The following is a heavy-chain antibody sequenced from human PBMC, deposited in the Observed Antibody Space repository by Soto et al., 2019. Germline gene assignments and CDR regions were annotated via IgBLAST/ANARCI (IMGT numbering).Heavy chain of an antibody. J-gene: IGHJ5*02. CDR3: ARGGYDFWSGYLNWFDP. CDR2: IYYSGST. D-gene: IGHD3-3*01. V-gene: IGHV4-31*03. Sequence: PSETLSLTCTVSGGSISSGGYYWSWIRQHPGKGLEWIGYIYYSGSTYYNPSLKSRVTISVDTSKNQFSLKLSSVTAADTAVYYCARGGYDFWSGYLNWFDPWGQGTLVTVSS. CDR1: GGSISSGGYY.